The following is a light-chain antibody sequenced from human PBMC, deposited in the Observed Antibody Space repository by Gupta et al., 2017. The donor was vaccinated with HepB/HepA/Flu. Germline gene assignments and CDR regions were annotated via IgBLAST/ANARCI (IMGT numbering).Light chain of an antibody. CDR1: SSNIGAGYD. CDR2: DND. V-gene: IGLV1-40*01. CDR3: QYYDTSRSAGV. Sequence: QSVVAQPPSVSGAPGQRVTISCTGSSSNIGAGYDVHWYQHLPGTAPRLLMYDNDNRPSRVPGRFSGSKSGTSAALTITGLQAEDEGDYYCQYYDTSRSAGVFGGGTKLTVL. J-gene: IGLJ3*02.